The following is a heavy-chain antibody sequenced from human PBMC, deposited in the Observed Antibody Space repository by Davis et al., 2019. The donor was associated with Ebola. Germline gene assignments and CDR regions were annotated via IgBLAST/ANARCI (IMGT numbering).Heavy chain of an antibody. V-gene: IGHV4-59*12. CDR1: SGSINNYY. Sequence: MPSETLSLTCTVSSGSINNYYWSWIRQPPGKGLEWIGYIYYSGSTNYNPSLKSRLTMSVDTSKNQFSLKLSSVTAADTAVYYCARRVRESTDWYFDSWGRGTLVTVSS. CDR2: IYYSGST. J-gene: IGHJ2*01. CDR3: ARRVRESTDWYFDS. D-gene: IGHD3-10*01.